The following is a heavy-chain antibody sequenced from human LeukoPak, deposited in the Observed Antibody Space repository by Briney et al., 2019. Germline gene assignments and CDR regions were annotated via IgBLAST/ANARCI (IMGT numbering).Heavy chain of an antibody. Sequence: SETLSLTCIVSGGSISSYFWSWIRQPPGKGLEWIGYIYYSGSTNYNPSLKSRVTISVDTSKNQFSLKLSSVTAADTAVYYCARAPIVVVITSRLYYYYYGMDVWGQGTTVTVSS. CDR3: ARAPIVVVITSRLYYYYYGMDV. V-gene: IGHV4-59*12. CDR1: GGSISSYF. D-gene: IGHD3-22*01. J-gene: IGHJ6*02. CDR2: IYYSGST.